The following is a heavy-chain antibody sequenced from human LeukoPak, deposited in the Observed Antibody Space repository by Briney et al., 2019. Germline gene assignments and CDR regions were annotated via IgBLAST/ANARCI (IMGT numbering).Heavy chain of an antibody. D-gene: IGHD3-10*01. V-gene: IGHV1-3*01. CDR2: INAGNGNT. CDR3: AREGLLLWFGELPYGIDI. J-gene: IGHJ6*02. Sequence: ASVSVSYKASGYTFTIYAMHGVRQAPGQRLERVGGINAGNGNTKYTEKLQGRVTITRDTSASTAYMELSSLRSEDTAVYYCAREGLLLWFGELPYGIDIWGQGTTVTVSS. CDR1: GYTFTIYA.